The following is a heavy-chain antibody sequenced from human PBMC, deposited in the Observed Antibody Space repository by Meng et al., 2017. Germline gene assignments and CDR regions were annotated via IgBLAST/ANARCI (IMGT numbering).Heavy chain of an antibody. CDR1: GFTFSSYS. D-gene: IGHD4-11*01. Sequence: GESLKISCAASGFTFSSYSMNWVRQAPGKGLEWVSSISSSSSYIYYADSVKGRFTISRDNAKNSLYLQMNSLRAEDTAVYYCARDGLSYGTTVCVFDYYYYGMDVWGQGTTVTVSS. CDR3: ARDGLSYGTTVCVFDYYYYGMDV. V-gene: IGHV3-21*01. J-gene: IGHJ6*02. CDR2: ISSSSSYI.